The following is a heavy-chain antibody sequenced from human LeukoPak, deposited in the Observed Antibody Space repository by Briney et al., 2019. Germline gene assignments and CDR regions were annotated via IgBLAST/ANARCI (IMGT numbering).Heavy chain of an antibody. V-gene: IGHV3-48*03. CDR2: ISSSRCTK. CDR1: GFTFSSYE. D-gene: IGHD6-13*01. CDR3: ARGIGSSSWSLAL. Sequence: GGSLRLSCAASGFTFSSYELNWVRQAPGKGLELVSFISSSRCTKYYADSVKGRFTIFRDNAKNSLYLQMNSLRAEDTAVYCGARGIGSSSWSLALWGQGTLVTVSS. J-gene: IGHJ4*02.